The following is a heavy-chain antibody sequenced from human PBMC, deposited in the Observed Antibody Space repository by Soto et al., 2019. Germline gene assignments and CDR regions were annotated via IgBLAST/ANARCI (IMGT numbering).Heavy chain of an antibody. Sequence: TLSLTCTVSGGSISSGGYYWSWIRQHPGKGLEWVGYIYYSGSTYYNPSLKSRVTISVDTSKNQFSLKLSSVTAADTAVYYCARDTGLRFFNWFDPWGQGTLVTVSS. D-gene: IGHD3-3*01. CDR2: IYYSGST. CDR1: GGSISSGGYY. V-gene: IGHV4-31*03. CDR3: ARDTGLRFFNWFDP. J-gene: IGHJ5*02.